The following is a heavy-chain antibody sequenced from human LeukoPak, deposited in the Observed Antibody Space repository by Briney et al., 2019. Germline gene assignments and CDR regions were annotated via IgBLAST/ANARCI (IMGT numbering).Heavy chain of an antibody. Sequence: SETLSLTCAVYGGSFSGYYWSWIRQPPGKGLEWIGEINHSGSTNYNPSLKSRVTISVDTSKNQFSLKLSSVTAADTAVYYCARAGPPYYDILTGYYKTRWFDPWGQGTLVTVSS. CDR3: ARAGPPYYDILTGYYKTRWFDP. CDR1: GGSFSGYY. J-gene: IGHJ5*02. CDR2: INHSGST. V-gene: IGHV4-34*01. D-gene: IGHD3-9*01.